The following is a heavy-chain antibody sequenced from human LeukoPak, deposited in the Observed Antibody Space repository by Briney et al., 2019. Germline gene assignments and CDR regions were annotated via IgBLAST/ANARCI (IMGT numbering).Heavy chain of an antibody. J-gene: IGHJ3*02. D-gene: IGHD1-26*01. CDR3: ATIVRGGASFDI. CDR2: MSYSGHS. CDR1: GGSISSNY. V-gene: IGHV4-59*01. Sequence: SETLSLTCTVSGGSISSNYCSWIRQSPGKGLEWIAYMSYSGHSNSNPSLRSRVTTSVDTSKNQFSLRLSTVTAADTAVYYCATIVRGGASFDIWGRGTMVTVSS.